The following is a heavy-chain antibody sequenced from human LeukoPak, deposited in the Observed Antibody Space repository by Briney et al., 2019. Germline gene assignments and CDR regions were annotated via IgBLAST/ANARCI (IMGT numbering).Heavy chain of an antibody. J-gene: IGHJ4*02. D-gene: IGHD2-15*01. V-gene: IGHV4-34*01. Sequence: SETLSLTCAVYGGSFSGYYWSWIRQPPGEGLEWIGEINHSGSTNYNPSLKSRVTISVDTSKNQFSLKLSSVTAADTAVYYCAREGYCSGGSCYFYYWGQGTLVTVSS. CDR1: GGSFSGYY. CDR3: AREGYCSGGSCYFYY. CDR2: INHSGST.